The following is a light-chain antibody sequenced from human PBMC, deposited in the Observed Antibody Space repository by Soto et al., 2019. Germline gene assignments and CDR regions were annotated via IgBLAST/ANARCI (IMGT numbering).Light chain of an antibody. CDR1: QSVSSTY. CDR3: QHYNSYSEA. J-gene: IGKJ1*01. V-gene: IGKV3-20*01. Sequence: EIVLTQSPGTLSLSPGERAIFSCRASQSVSSTYLAWYQQEPGQAPRLLIYGASNRATGIPDRFSGSGSGTDFTLTINSLQPDDFATYYCQHYNSYSEAFGQGTKVDIK. CDR2: GAS.